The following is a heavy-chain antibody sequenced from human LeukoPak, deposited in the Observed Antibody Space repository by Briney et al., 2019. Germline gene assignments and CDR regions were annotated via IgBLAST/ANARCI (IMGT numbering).Heavy chain of an antibody. CDR2: ISYDGSDK. CDR1: GFTFSSSD. D-gene: IGHD3-10*01. V-gene: IGHV3-30*18. Sequence: GGSLRLSCAASGFTFSSSDIHWVRQAPGKGLEWVAFISYDGSDKHYAESVKGRFTVSRDNSKHTLYLQMNSLRVEDTAVYFCAKGSSAGGELRHDYWGQGTLVTVSS. J-gene: IGHJ4*02. CDR3: AKGSSAGGELRHDY.